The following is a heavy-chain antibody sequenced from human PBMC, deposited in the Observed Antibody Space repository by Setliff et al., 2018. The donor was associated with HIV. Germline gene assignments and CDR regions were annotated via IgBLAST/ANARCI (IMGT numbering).Heavy chain of an antibody. Sequence: NPSETLSLTCAVSGVSVNNDDDYWGWIRQPPGKGLEWIAIIHQSGTAHKRPSLKSRVTILMDLSRNQLSLHLASVTTADTAVYFCAPGEGVASTYYHDWGQGTQVTVSS. CDR2: IHQSGTA. J-gene: IGHJ4*01. CDR3: APGEGVASTYYHD. V-gene: IGHV4-39*07. CDR1: GVSVNNDDDY. D-gene: IGHD3-3*01.